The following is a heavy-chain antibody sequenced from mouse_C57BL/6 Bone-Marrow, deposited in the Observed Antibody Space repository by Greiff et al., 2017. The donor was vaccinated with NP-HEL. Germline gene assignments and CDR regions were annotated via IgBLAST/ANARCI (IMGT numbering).Heavy chain of an antibody. CDR3: ARIYDGYLYAMDY. CDR2: IYWDDDK. J-gene: IGHJ4*01. CDR1: GFSLSTSGMG. D-gene: IGHD2-3*01. Sequence: QVTLKESGPGILQSSQTLSLTCSFSGFSLSTSGMGVSWIRQPSGKGLEWLAHIYWDDDKRYNPSLKSRLKSSKDTPRNQVFLKITSVDTADTATYYCARIYDGYLYAMDYWGQGTSVTVSS. V-gene: IGHV8-12*01.